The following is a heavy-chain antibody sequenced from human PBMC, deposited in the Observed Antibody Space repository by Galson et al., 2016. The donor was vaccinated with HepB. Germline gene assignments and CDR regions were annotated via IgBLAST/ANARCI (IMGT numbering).Heavy chain of an antibody. J-gene: IGHJ4*02. CDR2: IRGDGIVS. CDR3: SREMTGSYFD. V-gene: IGHV3-7*01. Sequence: SLRLSCAASGSTFNAHWMNWVRQAPGKGLEWVANIRGDGIVSYYAESVRGRFTISRDNAKKSLYLQMNGLRVDETAVYYCSREMTGSYFDWGQGTLVTVSS. CDR1: GSTFNAHW. D-gene: IGHD3-10*01.